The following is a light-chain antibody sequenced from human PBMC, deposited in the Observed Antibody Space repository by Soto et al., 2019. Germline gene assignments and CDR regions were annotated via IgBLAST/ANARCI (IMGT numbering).Light chain of an antibody. CDR1: QIVSSTY. CDR2: GAS. CDR3: QQYHVTPPNT. V-gene: IGKV3-20*01. J-gene: IGKJ4*01. Sequence: EIVLTQSPGTLSLSPGERATLSCRASQIVSSTYLAWFQQKPGQAPRLLMYGASTRATGIPDRFSGSGSGTDFTLTISGLEPEDFALYYCQQYHVTPPNTFGGGTKVDIK.